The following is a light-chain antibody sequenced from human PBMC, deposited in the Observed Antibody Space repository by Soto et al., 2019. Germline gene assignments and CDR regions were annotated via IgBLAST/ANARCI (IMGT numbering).Light chain of an antibody. CDR1: RSDIGSYNL. J-gene: IGLJ2*01. Sequence: QSALTQPASVSGSPGQSITISCTGTRSDIGSYNLVSRYQQHPGKDPKLLIYAASKRPSGVSDRFSGSRSGITASLTISGLQDEDEADYYCSSYAGNNIFVIFGGGTKVTVL. CDR3: SSYAGNNIFVI. V-gene: IGLV2-23*02. CDR2: AAS.